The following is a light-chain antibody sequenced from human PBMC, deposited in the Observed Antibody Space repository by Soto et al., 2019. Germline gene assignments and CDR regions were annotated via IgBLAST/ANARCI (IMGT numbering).Light chain of an antibody. J-gene: IGKJ2*01. CDR1: QSVLYSSNNKNY. CDR2: WAS. CDR3: QQYYSTLMYT. V-gene: IGKV4-1*01. Sequence: DIVMTQSPDSLAVSLGERATINCKSSQSVLYSSNNKNYLAWYQQKPGQPHKLLIYWASTRESGVPDRFSGSGSGTDFTLTISSLQAEDVAVYYCQQYYSTLMYTFGQGTKLEIK.